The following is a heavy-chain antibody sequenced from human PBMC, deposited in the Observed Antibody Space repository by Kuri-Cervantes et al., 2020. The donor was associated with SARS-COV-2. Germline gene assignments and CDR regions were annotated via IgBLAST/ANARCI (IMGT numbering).Heavy chain of an antibody. CDR2: INPSGGST. D-gene: IGHD4-17*01. V-gene: IGHV1-46*01. Sequence: ASVKVSCKASGYTFISYYMHWVRQAPGQGLEWMGIINPSGGSTSYAQKFQGRVTMTRDTSTSTVYMELSSLRAEDTAVYYCARGLKDGDYYYYYMDVWGKGTTVTVSS. CDR1: GYTFISYY. J-gene: IGHJ6*03. CDR3: ARGLKDGDYYYYYMDV.